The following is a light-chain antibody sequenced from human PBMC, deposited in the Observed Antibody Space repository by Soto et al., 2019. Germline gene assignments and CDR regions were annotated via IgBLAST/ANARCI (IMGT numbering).Light chain of an antibody. Sequence: DILVTQSPASLAVSLGERATINCKSSQSVFSTSDKKNYLAWYQHKPGQSPKLLFYWASTRDSGVPDRFSGSGSGTDFTLTISSLQVEDVAVYYCQQYFGAHSRTFGQGTKVDIK. CDR1: QSVFSTSDKKNY. J-gene: IGKJ1*01. CDR3: QQYFGAHSRT. CDR2: WAS. V-gene: IGKV4-1*01.